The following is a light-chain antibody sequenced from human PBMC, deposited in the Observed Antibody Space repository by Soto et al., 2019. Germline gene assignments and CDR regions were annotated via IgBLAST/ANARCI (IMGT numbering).Light chain of an antibody. V-gene: IGKV1-39*01. Sequence: DIQMTQSPSSLSASVGDRVTITCRASQSIFNYLKWYQQRPGRAPQLLIYSASSLQRGVPSRFSGSGYGTDFTLTISSLQPEDYAIYFCQQSHTSRAFGQGTKVEVK. CDR3: QQSHTSRA. J-gene: IGKJ1*01. CDR1: QSIFNY. CDR2: SAS.